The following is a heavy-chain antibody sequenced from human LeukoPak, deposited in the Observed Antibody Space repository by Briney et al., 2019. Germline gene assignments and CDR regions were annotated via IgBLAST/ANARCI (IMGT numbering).Heavy chain of an antibody. J-gene: IGHJ4*02. Sequence: ASVKVSCKASGYTFTGYYMHWVRQAPGQGLEWMGWINPNSGGANYAQKFQGRVTMTRDTSISTAYMELSRLRSDDTAVYYCARVRYSSSSLGYCSGGSCYYDYWGQGTLVTVSS. CDR2: INPNSGGA. V-gene: IGHV1-2*02. CDR1: GYTFTGYY. D-gene: IGHD2-15*01. CDR3: ARVRYSSSSLGYCSGGSCYYDY.